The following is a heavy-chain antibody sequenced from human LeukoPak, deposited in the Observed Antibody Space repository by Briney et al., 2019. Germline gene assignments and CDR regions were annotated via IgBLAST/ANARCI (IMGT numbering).Heavy chain of an antibody. D-gene: IGHD3-3*01. CDR1: GFTFSSYG. CDR3: AKDLYYDFWSGYFDY. J-gene: IGHJ4*02. V-gene: IGHV3-30*02. Sequence: HPGGSLRLSCAASGFTFSSYGMHWVRQAPGKGLEWVAFIRYDASNKYYADSVKGRFTISRDNSKNTLYLQMNSLRAEDTAVYYCAKDLYYDFWSGYFDYWGPGTLVTVSS. CDR2: IRYDASNK.